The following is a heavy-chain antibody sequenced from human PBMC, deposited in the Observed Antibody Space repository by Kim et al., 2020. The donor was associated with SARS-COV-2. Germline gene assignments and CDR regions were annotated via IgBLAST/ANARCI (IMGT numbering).Heavy chain of an antibody. J-gene: IGHJ4*02. D-gene: IGHD2-21*01. CDR3: ARQAYSFGFYDF. Sequence: SETLSLTCTVSGDSISSYYWSWIRQPPGKGLEWIGYIYYTGSTSYNPSLKSRVTMSVDTTENNFSLELTSVTAADTAVYYCARQAYSFGFYDFWGQGTMV. CDR2: IYYTGST. CDR1: GDSISSYY. V-gene: IGHV4-59*08.